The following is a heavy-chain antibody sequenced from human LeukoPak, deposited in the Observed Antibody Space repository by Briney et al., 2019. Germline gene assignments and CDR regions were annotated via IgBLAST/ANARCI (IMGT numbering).Heavy chain of an antibody. CDR3: ARVRGLYDSSGYPHEEFDY. D-gene: IGHD3-22*01. V-gene: IGHV1-2*04. CDR2: INPNSGGT. J-gene: IGHJ4*02. CDR1: GYTFTGYY. Sequence: SVKVSCKASGYTFTGYYMHWVRQAPGQGLEWMGWINPNSGGTNYAQKFQGWVTMTRDTSISTAYMELSRLRSDDTAVYYCARVRGLYDSSGYPHEEFDYWGQGTLVTVSS.